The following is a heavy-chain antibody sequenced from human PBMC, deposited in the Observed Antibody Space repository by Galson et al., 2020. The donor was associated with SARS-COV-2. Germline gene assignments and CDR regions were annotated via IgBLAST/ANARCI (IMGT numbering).Heavy chain of an antibody. J-gene: IGHJ6*03. CDR1: GFTFSSYW. CDR3: ARGTTHYYYSYDMDV. D-gene: IGHD1-1*01. V-gene: IGHV3-13*01. Sequence: GESLKISCAASGFTFSSYWMSWVRQATGKGLEWVSAIGTAGDTYYPGSVKGRFTISRENAKNSLYLQMNSLRAEDTAVYYCARGTTHYYYSYDMDVWGKGTTVTVSS. CDR2: IGTAGDT.